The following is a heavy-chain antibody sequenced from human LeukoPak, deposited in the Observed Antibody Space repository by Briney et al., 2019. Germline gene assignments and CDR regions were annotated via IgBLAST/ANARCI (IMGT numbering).Heavy chain of an antibody. V-gene: IGHV3-74*01. Sequence: QPGGSLRLSCAASGFTFRSFWMHWVRQAPGKGLVRVSRIKSDVSSTSYADSVKGRFTISRDNAKNTLYLQMNSLRAEDTAVYYCARDRIQSGYYYMDVWGKGTSVTVSS. CDR3: ARDRIQSGYYYMDV. D-gene: IGHD5-18*01. CDR2: IKSDVSST. CDR1: GFTFRSFW. J-gene: IGHJ6*03.